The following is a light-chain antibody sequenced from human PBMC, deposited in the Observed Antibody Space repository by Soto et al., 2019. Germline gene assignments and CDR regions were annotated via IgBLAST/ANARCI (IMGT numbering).Light chain of an antibody. J-gene: IGLJ1*01. V-gene: IGLV1-44*01. CDR2: TDN. CDR1: SSNIGKNT. Sequence: QSVLIQPPSASGTPGQRVTISCSGSSSNIGKNTVHWFQQLPGAAPQLLISTDNQRPSGVPDRFSGPKSGASGSLAISGLQSEDEADYYCAAWDSSLNGHVFGTGTKVTVL. CDR3: AAWDSSLNGHV.